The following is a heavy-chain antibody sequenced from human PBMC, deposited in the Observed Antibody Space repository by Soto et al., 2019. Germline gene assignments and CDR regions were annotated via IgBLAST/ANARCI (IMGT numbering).Heavy chain of an antibody. D-gene: IGHD1-26*01. V-gene: IGHV1-69*13. CDR1: RGTFSSYA. Sequence: SVKVSCKASRGTFSSYAISWARQAPGQGLEWMGGIIPIFGTANYAQKFQGRVTITADESTSTAYMELSSLRSEDTAVYYCARLVGAPAYYYYGMDVWGQGTTVTVSS. CDR3: ARLVGAPAYYYYGMDV. CDR2: IIPIFGTA. J-gene: IGHJ6*02.